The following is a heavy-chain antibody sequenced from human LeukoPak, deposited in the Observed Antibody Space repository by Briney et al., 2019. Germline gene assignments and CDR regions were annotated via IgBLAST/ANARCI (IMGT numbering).Heavy chain of an antibody. CDR2: ISAYNGNT. CDR3: ARGVEDDSSGYYPPISPLDY. D-gene: IGHD3-22*01. V-gene: IGHV1-18*01. CDR1: GYTFTSYG. Sequence: ASVKVSCKASGYTFTSYGISWVRQAPGQGLEWMGWISAYNGNTNYAQKLQGRVTMTTDTSTSTAYMELRSLRSDDTAVYYCARGVEDDSSGYYPPISPLDYWGQGTLVTVSS. J-gene: IGHJ4*02.